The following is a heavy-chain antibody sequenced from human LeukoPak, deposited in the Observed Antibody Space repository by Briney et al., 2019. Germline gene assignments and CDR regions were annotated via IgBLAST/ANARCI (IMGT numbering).Heavy chain of an antibody. CDR2: ISWDGGST. Sequence: TGGSLRLSCAASGFTFDDYAMHWVRQAPGKGLEWVSLISWDGGSTYYADSVKGRFTISRDNSKNSLYLQMNSLRAEDTALYYCAKDIGDSSGYYPDYWGQGTLVTVSS. V-gene: IGHV3-43D*03. J-gene: IGHJ4*02. CDR1: GFTFDDYA. D-gene: IGHD3-22*01. CDR3: AKDIGDSSGYYPDY.